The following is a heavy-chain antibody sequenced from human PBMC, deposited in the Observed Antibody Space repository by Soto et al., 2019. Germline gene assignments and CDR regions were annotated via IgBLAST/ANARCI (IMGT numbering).Heavy chain of an antibody. V-gene: IGHV4-31*03. CDR3: AGEALRYCSGGSCYRDFDY. CDR1: GGSISSGGYY. J-gene: IGHJ4*02. Sequence: QVQLQESGPGLVKPSQTLSLTCTVSGGSISSGGYYWSWIRQHPGKGLEWIGYIYYSGSTYYNPSLKSRVTISVGTSKNRFSLKLSSVTAAGTAVYYGAGEALRYCSGGSCYRDFDYWGQGTLVTVSS. D-gene: IGHD2-15*01. CDR2: IYYSGST.